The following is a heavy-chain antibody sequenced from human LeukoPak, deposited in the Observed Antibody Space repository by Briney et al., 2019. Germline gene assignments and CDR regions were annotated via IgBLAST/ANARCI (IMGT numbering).Heavy chain of an antibody. CDR3: AREYSDILTGYYLFDS. Sequence: ASVKVSCKASGYTFTGYYMHWVRQAPGQGLEWMGWINPNSGGTDYAQKFQGRVTMTRDTSISTAYMEVSRLRSDDTAVYYCAREYSDILTGYYLFDSWGQGTLVTVSS. CDR2: INPNSGGT. CDR1: GYTFTGYY. J-gene: IGHJ4*02. D-gene: IGHD3-9*01. V-gene: IGHV1-2*02.